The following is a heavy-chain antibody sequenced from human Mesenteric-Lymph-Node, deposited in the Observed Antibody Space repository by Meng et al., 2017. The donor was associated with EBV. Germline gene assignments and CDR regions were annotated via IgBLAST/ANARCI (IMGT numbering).Heavy chain of an antibody. J-gene: IGHJ4*02. CDR1: GGSISTSNW. D-gene: IGHD6-19*01. V-gene: IGHV4-4*02. CDR3: ARVNEGQWLVRGAFDY. CDR2: IYHRGST. Sequence: QVQVQESGPGLVKPSGTLSLTCAVSGGSISTSNWWSWVRQPPGKGLEWIGEIYHRGSTNYNPSLTSRVTISVDESKNEFSLSLTSVTAADTAVYFCARVNEGQWLVRGAFDYWGQGTLVTVSS.